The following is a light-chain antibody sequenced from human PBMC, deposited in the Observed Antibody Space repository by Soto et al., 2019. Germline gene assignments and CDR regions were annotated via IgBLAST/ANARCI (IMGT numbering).Light chain of an antibody. CDR1: QSVSSSY. CDR3: QQYGSSPIT. V-gene: IGKV3-20*01. Sequence: DIVLTQSPDTLSLSPGERATLSCRASQSVSSSYLAWYQQKPGQAPRLLIYGASSRATGIPDRFSGSGSGTDFTLSISRLEPEDFAVYYCQQYGSSPITFGQGTRLDIK. CDR2: GAS. J-gene: IGKJ5*01.